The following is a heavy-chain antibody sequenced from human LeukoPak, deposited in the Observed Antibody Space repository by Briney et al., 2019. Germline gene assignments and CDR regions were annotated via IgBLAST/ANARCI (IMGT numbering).Heavy chain of an antibody. V-gene: IGHV3-48*02. CDR1: GFTFSRYI. CDR2: ISSSSSRTI. D-gene: IGHD3-22*01. Sequence: PWGSLRLSCAASGFTFSRYIMNWVRQAPGKGLEWISYISSSSSRTIHYADSVKGRFTISRDNAENSLDLQMNSLRDEDTAVYYCASHYFGSRGSYAEYFQHWGQGALVIVSS. J-gene: IGHJ1*01. CDR3: ASHYFGSRGSYAEYFQH.